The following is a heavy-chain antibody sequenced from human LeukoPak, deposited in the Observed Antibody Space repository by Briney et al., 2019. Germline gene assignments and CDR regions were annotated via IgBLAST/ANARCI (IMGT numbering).Heavy chain of an antibody. CDR2: IYYSGST. Sequence: SETLSLTCTVSGGSISSYYWSWIRQTPGKGLEWIGYIYYSGSTNFNPSLKSRVTISVDKSKNQFSLKLSSVTAADTAVYYCARDKREPRYAFDIWGQGTMVTVSS. D-gene: IGHD1-26*01. CDR3: ARDKREPRYAFDI. J-gene: IGHJ3*02. V-gene: IGHV4-59*12. CDR1: GGSISSYY.